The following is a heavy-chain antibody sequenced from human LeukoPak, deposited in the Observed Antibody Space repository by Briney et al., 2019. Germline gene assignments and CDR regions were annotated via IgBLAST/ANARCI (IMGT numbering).Heavy chain of an antibody. D-gene: IGHD1-7*01. Sequence: GGSLRLSCAASGFPFRSYSMNWVRQAPGKGLEWVSSISTTSTYVYYVDSVKGRSTISRDNAKNSLYLQMNSLRAEDTAVYYCARDTYNWNYGYDYWGQGTLVTVSS. CDR2: ISTTSTYV. J-gene: IGHJ4*02. CDR3: ARDTYNWNYGYDY. V-gene: IGHV3-21*01. CDR1: GFPFRSYS.